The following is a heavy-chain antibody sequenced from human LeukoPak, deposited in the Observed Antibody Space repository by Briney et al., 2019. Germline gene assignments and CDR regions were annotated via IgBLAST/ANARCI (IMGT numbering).Heavy chain of an antibody. J-gene: IGHJ4*02. CDR1: GFTFSDYY. CDR2: ISSSGSTI. CDR3: ARLHPDIVVVPAAIRGDY. Sequence: GESLRLSCAASGFTFSDYYMSWIRQAPGKGLEWVSYISSSGSTIYYADSVEGRFTISRDNAKNSLYLQMNSLRAEDTAVYYCARLHPDIVVVPAAIRGDYWGQGTLVTVSS. D-gene: IGHD2-2*01. V-gene: IGHV3-11*04.